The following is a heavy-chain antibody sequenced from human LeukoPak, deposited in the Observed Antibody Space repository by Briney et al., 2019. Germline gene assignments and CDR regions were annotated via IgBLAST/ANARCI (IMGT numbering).Heavy chain of an antibody. D-gene: IGHD5-12*01. CDR2: ISYDGSNK. CDR3: ARDQLAYSGYDTLFDY. Sequence: GGSLRLSCTASGFTFNSYAIHWVRQAPGKGLEWVAVISYDGSNKYYADSVKGRFTISRDNSKNTLYLQLNSLRPEDTAVYYCARDQLAYSGYDTLFDYWGQGTLVTVSS. J-gene: IGHJ4*02. CDR1: GFTFNSYA. V-gene: IGHV3-30*04.